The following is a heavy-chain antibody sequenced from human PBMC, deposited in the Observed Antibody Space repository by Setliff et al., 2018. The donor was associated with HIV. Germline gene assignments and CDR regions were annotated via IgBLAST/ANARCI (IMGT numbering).Heavy chain of an antibody. D-gene: IGHD1-26*01. J-gene: IGHJ3*02. CDR2: IKQDGSEK. CDR1: GFTFSSYW. Sequence: LRLSCAASGFTFSSYWMSWVRQAPGKGLEWVANIKQDGSEKNYVDSVKGRFTISRDNAKNTLYLQMNSLRAEDTAVYYCARNTDVDSVYRPFHIWGQGTMVTVSS. CDR3: ARNTDVDSVYRPFHI. V-gene: IGHV3-7*03.